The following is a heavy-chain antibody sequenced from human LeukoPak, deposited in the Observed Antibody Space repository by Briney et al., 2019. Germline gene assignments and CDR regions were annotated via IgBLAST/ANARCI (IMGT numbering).Heavy chain of an antibody. CDR2: ISGSGAKT. CDR3: ARDSMVRGDRVDY. D-gene: IGHD3-10*01. V-gene: IGHV3-23*01. CDR1: GFTFRSYA. Sequence: PGGSLRLSCEASGFTFRSYAMTWVRQAPGKGLEWVSAISGSGAKTYYADSVKGRFTISRDNAKNSLYLQMNSLRAEDTAVYYCARDSMVRGDRVDYWGQGTLVTVSS. J-gene: IGHJ4*02.